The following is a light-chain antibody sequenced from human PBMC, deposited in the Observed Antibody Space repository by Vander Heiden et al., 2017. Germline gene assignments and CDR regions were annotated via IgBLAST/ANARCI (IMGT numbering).Light chain of an antibody. CDR1: QSVSSSY. Sequence: DIVLTQSPGTLSLSPGERATLSCRASQSVSSSYLAWYQQKPGQTPRLLIYGASSRATGIPERFSGSGSGADVILTISSLEPEDFAVYYCHQYGSSPFTFGPGTTVDIK. CDR3: HQYGSSPFT. V-gene: IGKV3-20*01. CDR2: GAS. J-gene: IGKJ3*01.